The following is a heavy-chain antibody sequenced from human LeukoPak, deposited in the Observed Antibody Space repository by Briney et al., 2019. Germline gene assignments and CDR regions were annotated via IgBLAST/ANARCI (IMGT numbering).Heavy chain of an antibody. D-gene: IGHD3-10*01. CDR2: ISGSGGGT. V-gene: IGHV3-23*01. CDR1: GFTFSSYA. J-gene: IGHJ6*02. Sequence: GGSLRLSCAASGFTFSSYAMSWVRQAPGKGLEWVSAISGSGGGTYYADSVKGRFTISRDNSKNTLYLQMNSLRAEDTAVYYCAKFAGYYYYYGMDVWGQGTTVTVSS. CDR3: AKFAGYYYYYGMDV.